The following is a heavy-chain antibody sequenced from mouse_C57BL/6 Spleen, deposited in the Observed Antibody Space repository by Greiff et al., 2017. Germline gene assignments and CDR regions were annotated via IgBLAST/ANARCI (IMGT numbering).Heavy chain of an antibody. CDR3: ASSLNSIWFAY. CDR2: IDPSDSYT. D-gene: IGHD2-3*01. V-gene: IGHV1-69*01. CDR1: GYTFPSYW. Sequence: QVQLQQPGAELVMPGASVKLSCKASGYTFPSYWMHWVKQRPGQGLEWIGEIDPSDSYTNYNQKFKGKSTLTVDKSSITAYMQLSSLTSEDSAVYYCASSLNSIWFAYWGQGTLVTVSA. J-gene: IGHJ3*01.